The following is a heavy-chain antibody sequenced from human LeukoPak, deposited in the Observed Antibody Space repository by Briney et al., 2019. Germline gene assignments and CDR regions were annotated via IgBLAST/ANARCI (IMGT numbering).Heavy chain of an antibody. J-gene: IGHJ4*02. CDR2: ISSSSSYI. V-gene: IGHV3-21*01. D-gene: IGHD6-19*01. CDR1: GFTFSSYS. Sequence: PGGSLRLSCAASGFTFSSYSVNWVRQAPGKGLEWVSSISSSSSYIYYADSVKGRFTISRDNAKNSLYLQMNSLRAEDTAVYDCASSRSVAGMDYWGQGTLVTVSS. CDR3: ASSRSVAGMDY.